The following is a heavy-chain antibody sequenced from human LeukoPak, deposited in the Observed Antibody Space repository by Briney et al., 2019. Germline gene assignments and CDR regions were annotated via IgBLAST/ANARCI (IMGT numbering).Heavy chain of an antibody. V-gene: IGHV1-69*05. J-gene: IGHJ4*02. CDR3: ARAYDFPGY. CDR2: IIPIFGTA. Sequence: GASVKVSCKVSGGTFSSYAISWVRQAPGQGLEWMGGIIPIFGTANYAQKFQGRVTMTRDTSTSTVYMELSSLRSEDTAVYYCARAYDFPGYWGQGTLVTVSS. D-gene: IGHD3-3*01. CDR1: GGTFSSYA.